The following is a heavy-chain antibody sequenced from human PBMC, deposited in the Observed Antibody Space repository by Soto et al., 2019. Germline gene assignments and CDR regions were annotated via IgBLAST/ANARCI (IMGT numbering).Heavy chain of an antibody. CDR1: GYTFTSYG. V-gene: IGHV1-18*01. CDR3: ARDPSGYDSDYYYYYYMDV. J-gene: IGHJ6*03. CDR2: ISAYNGNT. Sequence: ASVKVSCKASGYTFTSYGISWVRQAPGQGLEWMGWISAYNGNTNYAQKLQGRVTMTTDTSTSTAYMELRSLRSDDTAVYYCARDPSGYDSDYYYYYYMDVWGKGTTVTVSS. D-gene: IGHD5-12*01.